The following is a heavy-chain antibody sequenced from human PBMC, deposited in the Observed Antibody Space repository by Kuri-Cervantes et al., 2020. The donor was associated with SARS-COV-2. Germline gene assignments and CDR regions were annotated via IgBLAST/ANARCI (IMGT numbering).Heavy chain of an antibody. CDR2: ISSSSSYI. CDR1: GFTFSSYS. CDR3: ARSAPPGIAAAGVDWYFDY. V-gene: IGHV3-21*01. D-gene: IGHD6-13*01. J-gene: IGHJ4*02. Sequence: GESLKISCAASGFTFSSYSMNWVRQAPGKGLEWVSSISSSSSYIYYADSVKGRFTISRDNAKNSLYLQMNSLRAEDTAVYYCARSAPPGIAAAGVDWYFDYWGQGTLVTVSS.